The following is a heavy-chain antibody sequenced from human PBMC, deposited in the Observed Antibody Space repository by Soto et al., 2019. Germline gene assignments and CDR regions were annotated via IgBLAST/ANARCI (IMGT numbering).Heavy chain of an antibody. V-gene: IGHV1-69*13. CDR2: IIPIFGTA. CDR1: GGTFSSYA. Sequence: GASVKVSCKASGGTFSSYAISWVRQAPGQGLEWMGGIIPIFGTANYAQKFQGRVTITADESTSTAYMELSSLRSEDTAVYYCASTGWVVPAAIMYYGMDVWGQGTTVTVSS. J-gene: IGHJ6*02. CDR3: ASTGWVVPAAIMYYGMDV. D-gene: IGHD2-2*01.